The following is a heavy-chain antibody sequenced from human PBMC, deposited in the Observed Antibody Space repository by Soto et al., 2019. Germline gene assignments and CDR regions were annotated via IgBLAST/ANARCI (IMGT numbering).Heavy chain of an antibody. CDR2: ISGSGGST. J-gene: IGHJ6*04. Sequence: SLRLSCAAAGSTFSSYAVSWVRQAPGKGLEWVSAISGSGGSTYYADSVKGRFTISRDTSKNTVHLQMDSLRVEDTAIYYCARDDVLCDGGRCYGVPLDDWRKRTTVPAPS. D-gene: IGHD2-15*01. V-gene: IGHV3-23*01. CDR1: GSTFSSYA. CDR3: ARDDVLCDGGRCYGVPLDD.